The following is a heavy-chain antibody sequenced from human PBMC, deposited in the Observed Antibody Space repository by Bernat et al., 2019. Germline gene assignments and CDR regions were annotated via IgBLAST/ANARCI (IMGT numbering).Heavy chain of an antibody. CDR1: GYTFTDYY. CDR3: TRDDQGGSGWFDP. Sequence: QVQLVQSGAEVRNPGASVKVSCKASGYTFTDYYIHWVRQAPGQGLEWMGWINPNSGGTNYAQKFQGWVTMTRDTSISTAYLELNSLKSDDTAVYYCTRDDQGGSGWFDPWGQGTLVTVSS. CDR2: INPNSGGT. V-gene: IGHV1-2*04. J-gene: IGHJ5*02. D-gene: IGHD3-16*01.